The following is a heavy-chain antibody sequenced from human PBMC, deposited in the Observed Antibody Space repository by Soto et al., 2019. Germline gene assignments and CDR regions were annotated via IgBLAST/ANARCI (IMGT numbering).Heavy chain of an antibody. CDR3: ARERVGATREYFQH. CDR2: INAGNGNT. D-gene: IGHD1-26*01. V-gene: IGHV1-3*01. J-gene: IGHJ1*01. CDR1: GYTFTSYA. Sequence: ASVKVSCKASGYTFTSYAMHWVRQAPGQRLDLMGWINAGNGNTKYSQKFQGRVTITRDTSASTAYMELSSLRSEDTAVYYCARERVGATREYFQHWGQGTLVTVSS.